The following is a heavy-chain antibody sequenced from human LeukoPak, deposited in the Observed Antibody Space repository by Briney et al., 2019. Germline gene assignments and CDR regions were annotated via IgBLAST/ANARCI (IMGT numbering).Heavy chain of an antibody. CDR2: INPNSGGT. CDR3: ASSQRDSSLYYYYGMDV. V-gene: IGHV1-2*02. D-gene: IGHD6-13*01. CDR1: GYTFTGYY. Sequence: ASVKVSCKASGYTFTGYYLHWVRQAPGQGLEWMGWINPNSGGTNYAQKFQGRVTMTRDTSISTAYMELSRLRSDDTAVYYCASSQRDSSLYYYYGMDVWGQGTTVTVSS. J-gene: IGHJ6*02.